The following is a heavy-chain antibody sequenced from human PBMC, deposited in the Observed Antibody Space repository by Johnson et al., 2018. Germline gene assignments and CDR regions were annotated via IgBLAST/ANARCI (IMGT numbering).Heavy chain of an antibody. V-gene: IGHV3-21*01. CDR3: AKGSGPAYYHYDMDV. CDR2: ISSSSSYI. J-gene: IGHJ6*03. D-gene: IGHD1-26*01. Sequence: VQLVESGGGLVKPGGSLRLSCAASGFTFSSYSMNWVRQAPGKGLEWVSSISSSSSYIYYADSVKGRFTISRDNAKNSLYLQMNSLRAEDTAGYYCAKGSGPAYYHYDMDVWGKGTTVTVSS. CDR1: GFTFSSYS.